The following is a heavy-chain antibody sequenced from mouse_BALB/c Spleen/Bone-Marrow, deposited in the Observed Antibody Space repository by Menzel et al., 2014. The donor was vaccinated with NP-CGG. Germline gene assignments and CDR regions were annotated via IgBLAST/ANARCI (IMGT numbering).Heavy chain of an antibody. CDR3: ARFTRDY. CDR2: INPGTGDT. J-gene: IGHJ2*01. V-gene: IGHV1-54*01. CDR1: GYAFTNYL. Sequence: QVQLQQSGDELVRPGTSVKVSCKASGYAFTNYLIEWFKQRPGQGLEWIGRINPGTGDTTYNAKFRGKATLTADKSSTXAYMQLSSLTSDDSAVYFCARFTRDYWGQGTTLTVSS.